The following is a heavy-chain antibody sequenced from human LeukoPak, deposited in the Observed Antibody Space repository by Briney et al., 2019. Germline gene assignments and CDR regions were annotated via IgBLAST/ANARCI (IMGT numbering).Heavy chain of an antibody. CDR2: INPNSGGT. CDR3: ARPPDSGRYAYYFDY. V-gene: IGHV1-2*06. Sequence: GASVKVSCKASGYTFTGYYMHWVRQAPGQGLEWMGRINPNSGGTNYAQKFQGRVTMTRDTSISTAYMELSRLRSEDTAVYYCARPPDSGRYAYYFDYWGQGTLVTVSS. J-gene: IGHJ4*02. CDR1: GYTFTGYY. D-gene: IGHD1-26*01.